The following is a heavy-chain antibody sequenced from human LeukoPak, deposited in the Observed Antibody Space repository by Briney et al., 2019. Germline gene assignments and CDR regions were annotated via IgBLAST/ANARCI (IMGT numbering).Heavy chain of an antibody. D-gene: IGHD6-13*01. CDR2: IYTSGST. Sequence: SYTLSLTCTVSGGSISSYYWSWIRQPAGKGLEWIGRIYTSGSTNYNPSLKSRVTISADKSKNQFSLKLSSVTAADTAVYYCAREDLAAAGFDYWGQGTLVTVSS. V-gene: IGHV4-4*07. CDR1: GGSISSYY. J-gene: IGHJ4*02. CDR3: AREDLAAAGFDY.